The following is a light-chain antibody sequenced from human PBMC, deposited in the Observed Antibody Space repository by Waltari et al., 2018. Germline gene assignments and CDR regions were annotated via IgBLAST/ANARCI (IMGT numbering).Light chain of an antibody. V-gene: IGKV1-39*01. CDR3: QESYSLSWT. Sequence: DIQMTQSPSSLSASVGDRVTTTCRASQSISNHLNWYHQKPGKAPKLLIYAASSLQSGVPSRFRGSSSGTDFTLTISSLQLEDAATYYCQESYSLSWTFGQGTKVEIK. J-gene: IGKJ1*01. CDR2: AAS. CDR1: QSISNH.